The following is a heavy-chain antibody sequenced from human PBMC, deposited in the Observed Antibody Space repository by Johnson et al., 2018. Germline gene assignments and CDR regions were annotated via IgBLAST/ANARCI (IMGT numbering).Heavy chain of an antibody. CDR3: ARAGDSSGWRDFDS. Sequence: EVQLVESGGGLVQPGGSLRLSCAASGFTFSSYDMHWVRQATGKGLEWVSAIGTAGDTYYPGSVKGRFTISRKNAKNSLYLQMNRLRAGDTAVYYCARAGDSSGWRDFDSWGQGTMVTVSS. CDR1: GFTFSSYD. D-gene: IGHD6-19*01. CDR2: IGTAGDT. V-gene: IGHV3-13*01. J-gene: IGHJ3*02.